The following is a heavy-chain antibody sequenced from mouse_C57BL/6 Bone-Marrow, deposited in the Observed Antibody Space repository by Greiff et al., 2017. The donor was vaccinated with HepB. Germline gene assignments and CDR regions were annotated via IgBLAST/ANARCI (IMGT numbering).Heavy chain of an antibody. D-gene: IGHD1-1*01. V-gene: IGHV14-4*01. J-gene: IGHJ2*01. Sequence: EVQLQQSGAELVRPGASVKLSCTASGFNIKDDYMHWVKQRPEQGLEWIGWIDPENGDTEYASKFQGKATITADTSSNTAYLQLSSLTSEDTAVYYCTTHYGPDYWGQGTTLTVSS. CDR1: GFNIKDDY. CDR3: TTHYGPDY. CDR2: IDPENGDT.